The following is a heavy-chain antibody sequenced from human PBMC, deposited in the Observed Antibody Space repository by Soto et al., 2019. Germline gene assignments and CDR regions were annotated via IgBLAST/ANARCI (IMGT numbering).Heavy chain of an antibody. CDR3: ATAVAGGDY. D-gene: IGHD6-19*01. J-gene: IGHJ4*02. CDR2: ISSSSTYI. CDR1: GFTVSSNT. Sequence: EVQLVESGGGLVKPGGSLRLSCAASGFTVSSNTINWVRQAPGKGLEWVSSISSSSTYIYYADSVKGRCTISRDNAKNLLYLQMNSLRAEDTAVYYCATAVAGGDYWGQGTLVTVSS. V-gene: IGHV3-21*06.